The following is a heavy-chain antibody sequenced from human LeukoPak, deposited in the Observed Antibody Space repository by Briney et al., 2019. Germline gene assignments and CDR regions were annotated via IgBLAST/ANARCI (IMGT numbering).Heavy chain of an antibody. CDR2: MNPNSGNT. D-gene: IGHD4-11*01. J-gene: IGHJ6*02. Sequence: ASVKVSCKASGGTFSSYAISWVRQAPGQGLEWMGWMNPNSGNTGYAQKFQGRVTMTRNTSISTAYMELSSLRSEDTAVYYCARSTTVTTYYYYGMDVWGQGTTVTVSS. CDR1: GGTFSSYA. CDR3: ARSTTVTTYYYYGMDV. V-gene: IGHV1-8*02.